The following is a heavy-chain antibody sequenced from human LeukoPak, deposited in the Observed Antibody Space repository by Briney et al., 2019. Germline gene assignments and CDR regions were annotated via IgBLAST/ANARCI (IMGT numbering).Heavy chain of an antibody. J-gene: IGHJ4*02. CDR2: ISGSGGST. CDR3: AKDPRTLTYYYDSSGYYPY. CDR1: GFTFSSYS. V-gene: IGHV3-23*01. D-gene: IGHD3-22*01. Sequence: GGSLRLSCAASGFTFSSYSMNWVRQAPGKGLEWVSAISGSGGSTYYADSVKGRFTISRDNSKNTLYLQMNSLRAEDTAVYYCAKDPRTLTYYYDSSGYYPYWGQGTLVTVSS.